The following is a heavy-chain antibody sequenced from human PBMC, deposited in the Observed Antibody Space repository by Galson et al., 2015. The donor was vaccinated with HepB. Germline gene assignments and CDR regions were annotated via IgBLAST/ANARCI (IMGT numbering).Heavy chain of an antibody. CDR2: IYASGST. V-gene: IGHV4-4*07. CDR3: AREYLTSKNKEIVATLTYYFDF. J-gene: IGHJ4*02. Sequence: ETLSLTCSVSGGSFNNHYWSWIRQPAGKGLEWIGRIYASGSTKYNPSLKSRVTMSVDTSKNQFSLNLSSVTAADTAVYYCAREYLTSKNKEIVATLTYYFDFWGQGTLVTVSS. D-gene: IGHD3-22*01. CDR1: GGSFNNHY.